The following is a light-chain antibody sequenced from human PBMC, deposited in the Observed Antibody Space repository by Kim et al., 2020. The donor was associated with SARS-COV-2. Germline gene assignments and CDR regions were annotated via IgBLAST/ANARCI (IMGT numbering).Light chain of an antibody. CDR1: ESDNNNF. CDR3: HQYASSPYT. J-gene: IGKJ2*01. CDR2: AAS. V-gene: IGKV3-20*01. Sequence: LSARESADLLRRASESDNNNFVGGYQQNKGRAPRLHIYAASNRATGIPDSFSGSGSGTDFTLTIHRLEPEVCAVYYRHQYASSPYTFGQGTKLEI.